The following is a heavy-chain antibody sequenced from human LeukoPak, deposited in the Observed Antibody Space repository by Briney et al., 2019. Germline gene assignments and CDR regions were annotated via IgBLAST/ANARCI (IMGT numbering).Heavy chain of an antibody. CDR1: GFTFSNFA. CDR2: IYAGGGSP. V-gene: IGHV3-23*01. Sequence: PGGTLGLSCAASGFTFSNFAMSWVRQAPGKGLEWVSVIYAGGGSPNNAHSVKGRFSIYRGNSKNTLYLQMNSLRAEDTAVYYCSKSLESEYSRGYYSIDYWGQGTLVTVSS. D-gene: IGHD6-19*01. J-gene: IGHJ4*02. CDR3: SKSLESEYSRGYYSIDY.